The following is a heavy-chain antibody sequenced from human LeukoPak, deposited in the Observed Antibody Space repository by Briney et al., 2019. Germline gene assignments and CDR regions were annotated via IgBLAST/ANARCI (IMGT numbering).Heavy chain of an antibody. D-gene: IGHD1-7*01. CDR1: GYTFTSYD. CDR3: ATRGPNITGTFSFLYYYYYGMDV. CDR2: MNPNSGNT. Sequence: GASVKVSCKASGYTFTSYDINWVRQATGQGLEWMGWMNPNSGNTGYAQKFQGRVTMTRNTSISTAYMELSSLRSEDTAVYYCATRGPNITGTFSFLYYYYYGMDVWGQGTLVTVSS. J-gene: IGHJ6*02. V-gene: IGHV1-8*01.